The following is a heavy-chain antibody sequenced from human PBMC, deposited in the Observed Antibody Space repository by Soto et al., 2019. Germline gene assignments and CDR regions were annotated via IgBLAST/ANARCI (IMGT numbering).Heavy chain of an antibody. D-gene: IGHD2-15*01. CDR1: GGSFSGYY. CDR3: ARGPIVVVVAAYGLRWFDP. J-gene: IGHJ5*02. V-gene: IGHV4-34*01. CDR2: INHSGST. Sequence: QVQLQQWGAGLLKPSETLSLICADYGGSFSGYYWSWIRQPPGKGLEWSGEINHSGSTNYNPSLKSRRTISVGTTKNQSSLKLSSVAAADTAVYYCARGPIVVVVAAYGLRWFDPWGQGTLVTVSS.